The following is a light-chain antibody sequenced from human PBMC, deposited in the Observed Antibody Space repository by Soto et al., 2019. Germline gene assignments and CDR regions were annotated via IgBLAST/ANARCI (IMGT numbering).Light chain of an antibody. Sequence: DIQLTQSPSSVSASVGDRVTITCRASQDIGTWLAWYQQKPGKAPKILIYVASNLQSGVPSRFSSDGSARDFNGTITSLQPEDFQTYHCQQADSFPFTVGPGTKVDFK. CDR2: VAS. CDR1: QDIGTW. CDR3: QQADSFPFT. J-gene: IGKJ3*01. V-gene: IGKV1-12*01.